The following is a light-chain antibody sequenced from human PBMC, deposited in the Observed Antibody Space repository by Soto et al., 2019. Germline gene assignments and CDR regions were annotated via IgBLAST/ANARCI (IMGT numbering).Light chain of an antibody. CDR2: GAS. V-gene: IGKV3-20*01. Sequence: EIVLTQSPGTLSLSPGDTVTLSCRASQSVSSSYLAWYQQKPGQAPRLLIYGASSRATGIPDRFSGSGSGTDFPLTISRLEPEDFAVYYCQQFGNSPPRYTFGQGTKLEIK. CDR1: QSVSSSY. CDR3: QQFGNSPPRYT. J-gene: IGKJ2*01.